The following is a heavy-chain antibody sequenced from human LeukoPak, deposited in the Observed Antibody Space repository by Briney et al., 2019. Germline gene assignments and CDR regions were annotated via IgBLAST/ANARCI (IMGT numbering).Heavy chain of an antibody. D-gene: IGHD3-10*01. J-gene: IGHJ4*02. Sequence: SETLSLTCTVSGGSISSSSYYWGWIRQPPGKGLEWIGSIYYSGSTYYNPSLKSRVTISVDTSKNQFSLKLSSVTAADTAVYYCARRRKTMITMVRGARGPFDYWGQGTLVTVS. V-gene: IGHV4-39*01. CDR3: ARRRKTMITMVRGARGPFDY. CDR1: GGSISSSSYY. CDR2: IYYSGST.